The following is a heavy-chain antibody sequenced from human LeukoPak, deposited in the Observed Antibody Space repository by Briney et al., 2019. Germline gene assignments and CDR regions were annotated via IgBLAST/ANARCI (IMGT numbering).Heavy chain of an antibody. V-gene: IGHV4-4*02. CDR3: ASTAIEFYDFWSGYSPPDAFDI. CDR1: GGSISRSNW. Sequence: SETLSLTCTVSGGSISRSNWWSWVRQPPGKGLEWIGEIYHGGSTNYNPSLESRVTISVDKSKNQFSLKLDSVTAADTAVYYCASTAIEFYDFWSGYSPPDAFDIWGQGTMVTVSS. J-gene: IGHJ3*02. CDR2: IYHGGST. D-gene: IGHD3-3*01.